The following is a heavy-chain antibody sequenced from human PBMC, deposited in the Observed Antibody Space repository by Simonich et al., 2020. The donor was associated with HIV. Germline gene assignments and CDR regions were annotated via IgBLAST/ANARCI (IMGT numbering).Heavy chain of an antibody. J-gene: IGHJ1*01. V-gene: IGHV3-49*03. Sequence: EVQLVESGGGLVQPGRSLRLSCTASGFTFGDYAMSWFRQASGKGQGGLVFIRRKTYGGTTEYAASGKGRFTISRDDSKSIAYLQMNSLKTEDTAVYYCTSSDYDSSDYYYRYFQHCGQGTLVTVSS. CDR3: TSSDYDSSDYYYRYFQH. CDR1: GFTFGDYA. D-gene: IGHD3-22*01. CDR2: IRRKTYGGTT.